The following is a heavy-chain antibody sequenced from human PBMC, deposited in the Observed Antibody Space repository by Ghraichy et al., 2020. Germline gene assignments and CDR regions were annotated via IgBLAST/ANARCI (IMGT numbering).Heavy chain of an antibody. CDR3: AKDMDFGVVALGYFDY. V-gene: IGHV3-9*01. D-gene: IGHD3-3*01. CDR2: ISWNSGSI. Sequence: GGSLRLSCAASGFTFDDYAMHWVRQAPGKGLEWVSGISWNSGSIGYADSVKGRFTISRDNAKNSLYLQMNSLRAEDTALYYCAKDMDFGVVALGYFDYWGQGTLVTVSS. CDR1: GFTFDDYA. J-gene: IGHJ4*02.